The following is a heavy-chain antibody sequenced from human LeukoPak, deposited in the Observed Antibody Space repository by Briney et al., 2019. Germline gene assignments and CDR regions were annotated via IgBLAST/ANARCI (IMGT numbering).Heavy chain of an antibody. CDR2: INPNSGGT. J-gene: IGHJ5*02. D-gene: IGHD5-18*01. V-gene: IGHV1-2*02. CDR1: GYTFTGYY. Sequence: ASVKVSCKASGYTFTGYYMHWVRQAPGQGLEWMGWINPNSGGTNYAQKFQGRVTMTRDTSISTAYMELSRLRSDDTAVYYCARAKSIFTAMVYWFDPWGQGTLVTVSS. CDR3: ARAKSIFTAMVYWFDP.